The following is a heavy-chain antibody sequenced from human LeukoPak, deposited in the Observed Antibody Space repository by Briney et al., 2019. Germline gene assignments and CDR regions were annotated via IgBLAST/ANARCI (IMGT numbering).Heavy chain of an antibody. CDR1: GYSFTSYW. Sequence: GESLKISCKGSGYSFTSYWIGWVRQMPGKGLEWMGIIYPGDSDTRYSPSFQGQVTISADKSISTAYLQWSSLKASDTAMYYCARHGGSRGYCSSTSCYPFFDIWGQGTMVTVSS. CDR3: ARHGGSRGYCSSTSCYPFFDI. D-gene: IGHD2-2*01. J-gene: IGHJ3*02. CDR2: IYPGDSDT. V-gene: IGHV5-51*01.